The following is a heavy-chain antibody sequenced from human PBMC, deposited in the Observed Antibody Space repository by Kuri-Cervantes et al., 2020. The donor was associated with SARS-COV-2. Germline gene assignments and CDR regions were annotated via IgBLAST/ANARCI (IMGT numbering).Heavy chain of an antibody. CDR3: ARDRETFRLGDAFDI. D-gene: IGHD3-3*01. V-gene: IGHV3-30*04. CDR1: GFTFSNYA. CDR2: ISYDGNDK. Sequence: GGSLRLSCAASGFTFSNYAMHWVRQAPGKGLEWVAVISYDGNDKYYADSAKGRFTISRDNSKNTLYLQLNSLRSEDTAIYYCARDRETFRLGDAFDIWGQGTMVTVSS. J-gene: IGHJ3*02.